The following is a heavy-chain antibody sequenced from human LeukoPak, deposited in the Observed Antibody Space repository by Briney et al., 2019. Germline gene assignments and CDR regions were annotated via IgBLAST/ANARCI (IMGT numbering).Heavy chain of an antibody. J-gene: IGHJ6*04. CDR2: IYYSGST. CDR3: AVVPAATNYYYYGMDV. D-gene: IGHD2-2*01. CDR1: GGSISSGGYY. Sequence: SQTLSLTRTVSGGSISSGGYYWSWIRQHPGKGLEWIGYIYYSGSTYYNPSLKSRVTISVDTSKNQFSLKLSSVTAADTAVYYCAVVPAATNYYYYGMDVWGKGTTVTVSS. V-gene: IGHV4-31*03.